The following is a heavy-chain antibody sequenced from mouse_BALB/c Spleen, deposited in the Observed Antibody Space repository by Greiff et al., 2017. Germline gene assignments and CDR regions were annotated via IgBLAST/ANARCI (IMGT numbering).Heavy chain of an antibody. V-gene: IGHV2-6-7*01. CDR2: IWGDGST. CDR3: ARVLVTTVVDYAMDY. J-gene: IGHJ4*01. CDR1: GFSLTGYG. D-gene: IGHD1-1*01. Sequence: QVQLKESGPGLVAPSQSLSITCTVSGFSLTGYGVNWVRQPPGKGLEWLGMIWGDGSTDYNSALKSRLSISKDNSKSQVFLKMNSLQTDDTARYYCARVLVTTVVDYAMDYWGQGTSVTVSS.